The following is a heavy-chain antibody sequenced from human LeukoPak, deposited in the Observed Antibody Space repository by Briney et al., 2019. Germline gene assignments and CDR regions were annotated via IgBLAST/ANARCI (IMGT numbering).Heavy chain of an antibody. V-gene: IGHV3-23*01. CDR1: GFTFSSYA. Sequence: GGSLRLSCAASGFTFSSYAMSWVRQAPGKGLEWVSAISGSGGSTYYADSVKGRFTISRDNSKNTLYLQMNSLRAEDTAVYYCARAGAGRGYSYGHDAFDIWGQGTMVTVSS. CDR2: ISGSGGST. D-gene: IGHD5-18*01. J-gene: IGHJ3*02. CDR3: ARAGAGRGYSYGHDAFDI.